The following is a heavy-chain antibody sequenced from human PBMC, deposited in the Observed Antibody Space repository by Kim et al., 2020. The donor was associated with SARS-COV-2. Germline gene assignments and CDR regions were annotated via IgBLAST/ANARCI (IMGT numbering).Heavy chain of an antibody. CDR2: IKHDGSEE. CDR1: GFIVSSHW. Sequence: GGSLRLSCAASGFIVSSHWMSWVRQTPGKGLEWVANIKHDGSEEYYVDSVKGRFTISRDDAKNSLYLQMNSLRAEDTAVYYCAGMWLGSGSYCEWVEAWGQGTQVTVSS. D-gene: IGHD3-10*01. J-gene: IGHJ5*02. CDR3: AGMWLGSGSYCEWVEA. V-gene: IGHV3-7*01.